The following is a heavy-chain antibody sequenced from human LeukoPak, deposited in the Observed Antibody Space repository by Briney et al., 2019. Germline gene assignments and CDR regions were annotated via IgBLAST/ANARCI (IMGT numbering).Heavy chain of an antibody. CDR2: ISTDRGIK. Sequence: GGSLRLSCSASKFTFSHYGMQWVRQAPGRGLEWVAVISTDRGIKIYADSVKGRFTLSRDNSINTVDLQMNSLRPEDTAIYYCVKEYHSRGFGAFFDYWGQGALVTVSS. CDR1: KFTFSHYG. V-gene: IGHV3-30*18. D-gene: IGHD3-3*01. J-gene: IGHJ4*02. CDR3: VKEYHSRGFGAFFDY.